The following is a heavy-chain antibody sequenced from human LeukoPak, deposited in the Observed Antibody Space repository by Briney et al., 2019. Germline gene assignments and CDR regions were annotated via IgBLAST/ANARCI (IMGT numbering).Heavy chain of an antibody. Sequence: ASVKVSCKASGYTFTGYYIFWVRQAPGQGLEWMGWINPDSGGTNYAQKFQGRVTMTRDASISTAYMEVSSLRSDDTAVYYCSRESIVGATTLDYWGQGTLVTVSS. CDR2: INPDSGGT. CDR3: SRESIVGATTLDY. CDR1: GYTFTGYY. J-gene: IGHJ4*02. D-gene: IGHD1-26*01. V-gene: IGHV1-2*02.